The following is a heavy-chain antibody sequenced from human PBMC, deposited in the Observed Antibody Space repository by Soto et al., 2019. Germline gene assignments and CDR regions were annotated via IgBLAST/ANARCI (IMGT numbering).Heavy chain of an antibody. CDR2: ISSSSSYI. D-gene: IGHD3-10*01. CDR1: GFTFSSYS. V-gene: IGHV3-21*01. Sequence: GSLRLSCAASGFTFSSYSMNWVRQAPGKGLEWVSSISSSSSYIYYADSVKGRFTISRDNSKNTLYLQMNSLRAEDTAVYYCARGMVRGVISPYHFDYWGQGTLVTVSS. CDR3: ARGMVRGVISPYHFDY. J-gene: IGHJ4*02.